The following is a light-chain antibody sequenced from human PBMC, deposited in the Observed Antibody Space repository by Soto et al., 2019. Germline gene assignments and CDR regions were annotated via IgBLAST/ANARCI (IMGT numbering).Light chain of an antibody. CDR2: GAS. V-gene: IGKV3-20*01. Sequence: EIVLTQSPGTLSLSPGERATLSCRASESVSTNYLAWYQQKPGQAPRLLISGASRRATGIPDRFSGSGSGADFTLAISRLKPEDFAVYYCQQYGSVPLTFGGGTKVEIK. J-gene: IGKJ4*01. CDR1: ESVSTNY. CDR3: QQYGSVPLT.